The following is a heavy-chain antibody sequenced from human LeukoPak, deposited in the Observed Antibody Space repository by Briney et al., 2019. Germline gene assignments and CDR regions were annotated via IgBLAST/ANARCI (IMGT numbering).Heavy chain of an antibody. CDR1: GFIFSSYH. D-gene: IGHD4-11*01. J-gene: IGHJ6*03. Sequence: GGSLRLSCAASGFIFSSYHMVWVRQAPGKGLEAVSSISASDGRTYYADSVKGRFTISRDNAKNEVYLQMNSLRGEDTAIYYCARVMMGATVTTFHYYCMDVWGVGTAVTVSS. CDR2: ISASDGRT. CDR3: ARVMMGATVTTFHYYCMDV. V-gene: IGHV3-23*01.